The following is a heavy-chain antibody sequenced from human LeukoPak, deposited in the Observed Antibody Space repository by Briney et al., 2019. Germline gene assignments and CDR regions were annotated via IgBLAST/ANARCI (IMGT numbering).Heavy chain of an antibody. Sequence: GGSLRLSCAASGFTFSSYAMHWVRQAPGKGLEWVAVISYDGSNKYYADSVKGRFTISRDNSKNTLYLQMNSLRAEDTAVYYCAKVTVKFYCGGDCYSIGSYDSYYFDYWGQGTLVTVSS. CDR1: GFTFSSYA. J-gene: IGHJ4*02. CDR2: ISYDGSNK. D-gene: IGHD2-21*02. CDR3: AKVTVKFYCGGDCYSIGSYDSYYFDY. V-gene: IGHV3-30*04.